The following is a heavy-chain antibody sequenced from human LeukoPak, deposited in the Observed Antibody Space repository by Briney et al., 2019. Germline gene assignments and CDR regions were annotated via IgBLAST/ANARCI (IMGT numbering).Heavy chain of an antibody. CDR2: INHSGST. D-gene: IGHD3-3*01. V-gene: IGHV4-34*01. J-gene: IGHJ4*02. Sequence: PSETLSLTCAVYGGSFSGYYWSRIRQPPGKGLEWIGEINHSGSTNYNSSLKSRVTISVDTSKNQFSLKLSSVTAADTAVYYCARGPNYDFWSGYTDWGQGTLVTVSS. CDR3: ARGPNYDFWSGYTD. CDR1: GGSFSGYY.